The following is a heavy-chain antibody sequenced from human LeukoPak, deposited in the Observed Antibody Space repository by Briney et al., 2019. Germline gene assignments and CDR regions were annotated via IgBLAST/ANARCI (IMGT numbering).Heavy chain of an antibody. J-gene: IGHJ4*02. V-gene: IGHV1-2*02. CDR1: GYTFTGYY. CDR2: INPNSGGT. Sequence: ASVKVSCKASGYTFTGYYMHWVRQAPGQGLEWMGWINPNSGGTNYAQKFQGRVTMTSDTSISTAYMELSRLRSDDTAVYYCARSLYSGSYYRFGYWGQGTLVTVSS. D-gene: IGHD1-26*01. CDR3: ARSLYSGSYYRFGY.